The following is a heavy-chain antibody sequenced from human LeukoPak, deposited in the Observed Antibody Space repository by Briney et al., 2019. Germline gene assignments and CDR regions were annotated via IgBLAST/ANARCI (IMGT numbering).Heavy chain of an antibody. CDR2: IYYGGST. J-gene: IGHJ4*02. V-gene: IGHV4-59*01. CDR1: GGSISSYY. CDR3: AREYSGYVGGFDY. Sequence: SETLSLTCTVSGGSISSYYWSWIRQPPGKGLEWIGYIYYGGSTNYNPSLKSRVTISVDTSKNQFSLKLSSVTAADTAVYYCAREYSGYVGGFDYWGQGTLVTVSS. D-gene: IGHD5-12*01.